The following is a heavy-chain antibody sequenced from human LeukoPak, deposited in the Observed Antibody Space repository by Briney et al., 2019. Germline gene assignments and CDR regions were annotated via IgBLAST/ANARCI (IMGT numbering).Heavy chain of an antibody. D-gene: IGHD5-18*01. CDR2: IYNSGST. Sequence: SETLSLTCTVSGGSISSYYWSWIRQPPGKGLEWIGYIYNSGSTNYNPSLKSRVTISVDTAKSQFSLKLSHVTAADTAVYYCARGGYSYGYDDDFDYWGQGTLVTVSS. J-gene: IGHJ4*02. CDR1: GGSISSYY. CDR3: ARGGYSYGYDDDFDY. V-gene: IGHV4-59*01.